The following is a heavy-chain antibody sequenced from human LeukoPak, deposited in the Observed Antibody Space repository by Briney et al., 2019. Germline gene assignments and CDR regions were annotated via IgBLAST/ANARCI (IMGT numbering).Heavy chain of an antibody. Sequence: SETLSLTCTVSGGSISSYYWSWIRQPPGKGLEWIGYIYYSGSTNYNPSLKSRVTISVDTSKNQFSLKLSSVTAADTAVYYCARPTYGSGSIDYWGQGTLVTVSS. D-gene: IGHD3-10*01. CDR3: ARPTYGSGSIDY. CDR1: GGSISSYY. J-gene: IGHJ4*02. CDR2: IYYSGST. V-gene: IGHV4-59*12.